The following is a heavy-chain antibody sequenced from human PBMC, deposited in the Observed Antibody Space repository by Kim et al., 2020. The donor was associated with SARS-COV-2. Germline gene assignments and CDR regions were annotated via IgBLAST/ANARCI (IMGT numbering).Heavy chain of an antibody. J-gene: IGHJ6*02. V-gene: IGHV3-30*02. D-gene: IGHD3-3*01. CDR3: AKPGNDFWSGSPMGMDV. Sequence: VRGRFTISRDNSKNTLYLQMNRLRAEDTAVYYCAKPGNDFWSGSPMGMDVWGQGTTVTVSS.